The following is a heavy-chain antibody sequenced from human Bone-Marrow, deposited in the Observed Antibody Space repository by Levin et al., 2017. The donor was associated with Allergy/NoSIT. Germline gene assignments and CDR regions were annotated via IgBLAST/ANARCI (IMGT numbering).Heavy chain of an antibody. V-gene: IGHV3-23*01. D-gene: IGHD2-15*01. J-gene: IGHJ3*02. CDR1: GFTFSKYE. CDR2: ISGSGGS. CDR3: AKSVAATVFDASDI. Sequence: GGSLRLSCAASGFTFSKYEMSWVRQAPGKGLEWVSGISGSGGSYYADSVKGRFTISRDNFENILYLQMNSLRDEDTAVYYCAKSVAATVFDASDIWGQGTMVTVSS.